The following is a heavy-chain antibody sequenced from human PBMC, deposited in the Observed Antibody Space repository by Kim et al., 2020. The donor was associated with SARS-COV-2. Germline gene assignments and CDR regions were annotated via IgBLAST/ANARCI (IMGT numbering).Heavy chain of an antibody. Sequence: GGSLRLSCAASGFTFSSYSMNWVRQAPGKGLEWVAHINSNSSARYYADSVKARFTISRDNAKNSLYLQLNSLRDEDTAAYYCASDRDKVSGGDSNLLDY. J-gene: IGHJ4*01. CDR2: INSNSSAR. CDR1: GFTFSSYS. V-gene: IGHV3-48*02. CDR3: ASDRDKVSGGDSNLLDY. D-gene: IGHD2-21*02.